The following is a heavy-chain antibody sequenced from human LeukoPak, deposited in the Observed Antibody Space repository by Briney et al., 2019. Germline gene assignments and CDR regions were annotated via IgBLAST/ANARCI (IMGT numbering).Heavy chain of an antibody. Sequence: ASVKVSCKASGYTFTSYDINWVRQATGQGLEWMGWINPNSGNTGYAQKFQGSVTMTRNNSISTAYMELSSLRSEDTAVYYCARAKIAAAGMKVWVRGEYFQHWGQGTMVTVSS. J-gene: IGHJ1*01. CDR1: GYTFTSYD. V-gene: IGHV1-8*01. CDR3: ARAKIAAAGMKVWVRGEYFQH. CDR2: INPNSGNT. D-gene: IGHD6-13*01.